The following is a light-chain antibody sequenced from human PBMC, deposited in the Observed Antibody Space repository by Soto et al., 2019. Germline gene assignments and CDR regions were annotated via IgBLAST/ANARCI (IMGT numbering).Light chain of an antibody. CDR3: LQDHDYQWT. CDR2: AAS. V-gene: IGKV1-6*01. J-gene: IGKJ2*02. Sequence: AIQLTQSPSSLSASVGDRVTITCRASQGISSYLAWYQQKPGKAPKLLIYAASTLQSGVPSRFSGSGSGTDFTLTINSLQAEDFATYYCLQDHDYQWTFGQGTKLEIK. CDR1: QGISSY.